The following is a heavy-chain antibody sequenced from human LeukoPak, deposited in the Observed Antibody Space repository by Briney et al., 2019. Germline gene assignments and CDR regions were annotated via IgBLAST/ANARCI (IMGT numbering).Heavy chain of an antibody. D-gene: IGHD3-10*01. J-gene: IGHJ6*03. CDR2: INPNSGGT. Sequence: GASVKVSCKACGCTFTGYYMRWVRQALGQGLEWMGWINPNSGGTNYAQKFQGRVTMTRDTSISTAYMELSRLRSDDTAVYYCARGGDYYYYYMDVWGKGTTVTVSS. CDR1: GCTFTGYY. V-gene: IGHV1-2*02. CDR3: ARGGDYYYYYMDV.